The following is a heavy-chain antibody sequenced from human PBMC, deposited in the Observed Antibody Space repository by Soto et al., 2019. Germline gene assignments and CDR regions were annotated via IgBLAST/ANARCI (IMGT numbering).Heavy chain of an antibody. CDR3: ASRDPGNRVDY. V-gene: IGHV4-4*02. J-gene: IGHJ4*02. CDR2: IYRTGST. CDR1: GGSFTSNNW. Sequence: SETLSLTCAVSGGSFTSNNWWTWVRQPPGKGLEWIGEIYRTGSTNYNQSLKSRVTISLDKSENPFSLKVTSLTAADTAVYYCASRDPGNRVDYWGQGTLVTVSS. D-gene: IGHD3-16*02.